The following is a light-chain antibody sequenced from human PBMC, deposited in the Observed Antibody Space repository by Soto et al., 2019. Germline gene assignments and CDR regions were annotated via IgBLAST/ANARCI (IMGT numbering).Light chain of an antibody. CDR1: QDIRSD. CDR3: IQHHSYPYT. J-gene: IGKJ2*01. CDR2: TAS. Sequence: DIQMTQSPSSLSASIGDRVTITCRASQDIRSDIGWYQQKPGKAPQRLMYTASSWESGVPSKFSGSGSVTELTRTISSLQPEDFVTYYCIQHHSYPYTSGQGTKIEIK. V-gene: IGKV1-17*01.